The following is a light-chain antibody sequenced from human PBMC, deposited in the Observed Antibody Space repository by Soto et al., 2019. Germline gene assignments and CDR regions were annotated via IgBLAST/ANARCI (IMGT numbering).Light chain of an antibody. J-gene: IGLJ2*01. CDR2: DVS. Sequence: QSVLTQPASVSGSPGQSITISCTGTSSDVGAYNYVSWYQHHPGKAPKLMIYDVSNRPSGVSNRFSGSKSGNTASLTISGLQAEDEADYYCNSFTTSSPLVFGGGTKLTLL. CDR1: SSDVGAYNY. V-gene: IGLV2-14*03. CDR3: NSFTTSSPLV.